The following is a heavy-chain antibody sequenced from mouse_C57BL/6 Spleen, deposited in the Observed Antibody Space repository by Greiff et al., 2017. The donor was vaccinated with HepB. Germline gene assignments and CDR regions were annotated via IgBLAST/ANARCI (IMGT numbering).Heavy chain of an antibody. D-gene: IGHD4-1*02. J-gene: IGHJ2*01. CDR1: GFTFSSYA. Sequence: EVKLVESGGGLVKPGGSLKLSCAASGFTFSSYAMSWVRQTPEKRLEWVATISDGGSYTYYPDNVKGRFTISRDNAKNNLYLQMSHLKSEDTAMYYSARSPTGTDSHYLDYWGQSTTLTVSS. CDR2: ISDGGSYT. CDR3: ARSPTGTDSHYLDY. V-gene: IGHV5-4*03.